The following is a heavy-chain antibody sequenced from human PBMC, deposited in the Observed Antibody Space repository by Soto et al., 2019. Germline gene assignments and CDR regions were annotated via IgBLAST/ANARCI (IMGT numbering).Heavy chain of an antibody. CDR1: GFTFSSYG. J-gene: IGHJ4*02. Sequence: QVQLVESGGGVVQPGRSLRLSCAASGFTFSSYGMHWVRQAPGKGLEWVAVIWYDGSNKYYADSVKGRFTISRDNSKNTLYLQMNSLRAEDTAVYYCARDHEDSSSWFFVGYWGQGTLVTVSS. D-gene: IGHD6-13*01. V-gene: IGHV3-33*01. CDR3: ARDHEDSSSWFFVGY. CDR2: IWYDGSNK.